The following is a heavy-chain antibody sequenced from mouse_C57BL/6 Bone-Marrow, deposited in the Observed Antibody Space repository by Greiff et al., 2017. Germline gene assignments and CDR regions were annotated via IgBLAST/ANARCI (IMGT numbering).Heavy chain of an antibody. J-gene: IGHJ2*01. CDR2: ISSGGSYT. CDR1: GFTFSSYG. D-gene: IGHD1-1*01. CDR3: AVFITTRDFDY. Sequence: EVQLQQSGGDLVKPGGSLKLSCAASGFTFSSYGMSWVRQTPDKRLEWVATISSGGSYTYYPDSVKGRFTISRDNAKNTLYLQMSSLKSEDTAMYYCAVFITTRDFDYWGQGTTLTVSS. V-gene: IGHV5-6*01.